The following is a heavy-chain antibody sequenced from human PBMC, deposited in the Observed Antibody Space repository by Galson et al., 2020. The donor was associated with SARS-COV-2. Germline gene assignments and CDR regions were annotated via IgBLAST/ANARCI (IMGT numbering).Heavy chain of an antibody. Sequence: SGPPLAHPPQPLTLNRTFSGFPHRTSAVGVGWIRQPPGKPLQRLPHIHPDDDKRYSPSLKSRLTITKDTSKNQVVLTMTNMDPVDTATYYCSHRLGYYDSSPFGYWGQGTLVTVSS. D-gene: IGHD3-22*01. CDR3: SHRLGYYDSSPFGY. CDR2: IHPDDDK. CDR1: GFPHRTSAVG. V-gene: IGHV2-5*02. J-gene: IGHJ4*02.